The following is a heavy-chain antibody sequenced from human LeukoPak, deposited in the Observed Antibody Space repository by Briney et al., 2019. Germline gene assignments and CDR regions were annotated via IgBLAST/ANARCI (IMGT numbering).Heavy chain of an antibody. Sequence: GGSLRLSCAASGFTFSDYYMSWIRQAPGKGLEWVSYISSSGSTIYYADSVKGRFTISRDNAKNSLYLQMNSLRAEDTAVYYCARNYYDSSGYSELDYWGQGTLVTVSS. CDR2: ISSSGSTI. J-gene: IGHJ4*02. D-gene: IGHD3-22*01. V-gene: IGHV3-11*01. CDR3: ARNYYDSSGYSELDY. CDR1: GFTFSDYY.